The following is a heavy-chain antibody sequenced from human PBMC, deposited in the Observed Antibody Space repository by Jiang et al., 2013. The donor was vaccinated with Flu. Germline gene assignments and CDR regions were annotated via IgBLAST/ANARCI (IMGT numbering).Heavy chain of an antibody. CDR1: GDSVSSNSAG. CDR2: TYYRSKWYN. CDR3: VRGGGALNI. J-gene: IGHJ3*02. V-gene: IGHV6-1*01. D-gene: IGHD3-10*01. Sequence: SQTLSLTCAISGDSVSSNSAGWNWIRQSPSRGLEWLGRTYYRSKWYNDYTVSVKSRITINPDTSKNQFSLQLNSVTPEDTAVYYCVRGGGALNIWGQGTMVTVSS.